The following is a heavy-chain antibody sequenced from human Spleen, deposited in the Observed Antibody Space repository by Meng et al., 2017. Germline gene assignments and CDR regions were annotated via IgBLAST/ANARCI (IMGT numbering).Heavy chain of an antibody. CDR1: GFTFSSYA. D-gene: IGHD3-22*01. V-gene: IGHV3-21*01. Sequence: GESLKISCAASGFTFSSYAMTWVRQPPGKGLEWVSLISGSSGSTYYADFVKGRFTISRDNAKSSLSLQMNSLRVEDTAFYYCARTAPLRTSGYYYVEAFDIWGQGTMVTVSS. CDR2: ISGSSGST. CDR3: ARTAPLRTSGYYYVEAFDI. J-gene: IGHJ3*02.